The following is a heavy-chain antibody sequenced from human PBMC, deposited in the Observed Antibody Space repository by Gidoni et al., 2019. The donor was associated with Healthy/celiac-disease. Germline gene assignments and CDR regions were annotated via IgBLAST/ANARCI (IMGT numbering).Heavy chain of an antibody. CDR2: ISSSGSTI. V-gene: IGHV3-48*03. J-gene: IGHJ4*02. CDR1: GFTFSSYE. CDR3: AREDRGYSYGDFDY. D-gene: IGHD5-18*01. Sequence: RAGGSLRLSCAASGFTFSSYEMNWVRQAPGKGLEWVSYISSSGSTIYYADSVKGRFTISRDNAKNSLYLQMNSLRAEDTAVYYCAREDRGYSYGDFDYWGQGTLVTVSS.